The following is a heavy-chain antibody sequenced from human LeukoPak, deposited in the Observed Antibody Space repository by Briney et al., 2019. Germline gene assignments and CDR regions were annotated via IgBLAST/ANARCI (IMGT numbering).Heavy chain of an antibody. J-gene: IGHJ4*02. CDR2: IYYSGST. V-gene: IGHV4-31*03. D-gene: IGHD6-19*01. CDR3: ARRRGNTSGFQGYYFDY. CDR1: GGSVSSGDYY. Sequence: SETLSLTCTVSGGSVSSGDYYWSWIRQLPGKGLEWIGYIYYSGSTYYNPSLKSRLTISVDTSKNQFSLKLSSVTAADTAVYYCARRRGNTSGFQGYYFDYWGQGTLVTVSS.